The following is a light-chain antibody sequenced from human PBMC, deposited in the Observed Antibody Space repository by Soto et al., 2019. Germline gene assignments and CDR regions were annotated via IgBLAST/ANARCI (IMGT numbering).Light chain of an antibody. CDR2: GAS. CDR3: QQFGRSPSMYT. Sequence: EIVLTQSPGTLSLSPGERATLSCRASQSVRSDYLAWYQQKHGQAPRLLIYGASSRATGIPDRFSGSGAETDFTLTISRLEPEDFAVYYCQQFGRSPSMYTFGQGTKLAIK. J-gene: IGKJ2*01. CDR1: QSVRSDY. V-gene: IGKV3-20*01.